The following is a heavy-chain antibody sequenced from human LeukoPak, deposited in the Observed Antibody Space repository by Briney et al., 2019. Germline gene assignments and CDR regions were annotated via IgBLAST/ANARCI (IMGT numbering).Heavy chain of an antibody. Sequence: SETLSLTCTVSGVSISSSNSYWGWIRQPPGKGLEWIGSIYHSGSTYYNPSLKSRVTISVDTSKNQFSLKLSSVTAADTAVYYCAREGGSEYGVDYWGQGTLVTVSS. CDR2: IYHSGST. J-gene: IGHJ4*02. CDR1: GVSISSSNSY. D-gene: IGHD1-26*01. CDR3: AREGGSEYGVDY. V-gene: IGHV4-39*07.